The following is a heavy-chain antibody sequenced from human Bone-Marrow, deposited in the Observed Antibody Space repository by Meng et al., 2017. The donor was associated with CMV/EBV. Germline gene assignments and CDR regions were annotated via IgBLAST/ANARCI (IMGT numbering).Heavy chain of an antibody. J-gene: IGHJ4*02. D-gene: IGHD2-15*01. V-gene: IGHV3-30-3*01. CDR3: ASLGRILGFDY. Sequence: GESLKISCAASGFTFSSYAMHWVRQAPGKGLEWVAVISYDGSNKYYADSVKGRFTISRDNSKNTLYLQMNSLRAEDTAVYYCASLGRILGFDYWGQGTLVTVSS. CDR1: GFTFSSYA. CDR2: ISYDGSNK.